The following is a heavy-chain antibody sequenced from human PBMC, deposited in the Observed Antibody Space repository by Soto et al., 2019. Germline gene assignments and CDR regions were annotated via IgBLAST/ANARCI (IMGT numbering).Heavy chain of an antibody. D-gene: IGHD3-3*01. J-gene: IGHJ6*02. V-gene: IGHV1-8*01. CDR3: ARAVYYDFWSGPYYYYGIDV. Sequence: VASVKVSCKASGYTFTSYDINWVRQATGQGLEWMGWMNPNSGNTGYAQKFQGRVTMTRNTSISTAYMELSSLRSEDTAVYYCARAVYYDFWSGPYYYYGIDVWGQGTTVTVSS. CDR1: GYTFTSYD. CDR2: MNPNSGNT.